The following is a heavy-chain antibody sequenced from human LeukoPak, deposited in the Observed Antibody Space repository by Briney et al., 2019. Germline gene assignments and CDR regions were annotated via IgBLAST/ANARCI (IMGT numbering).Heavy chain of an antibody. Sequence: SETLSLTCTVSGGSISSSSYYWGWIRQPPGKGLEWIGSIYFTGTTYYNPSLKSRVTISVDTSKNHFSLKLSSVTAADTAMYYCARDKLVGYYYGMDVWGQGTTVTVSS. V-gene: IGHV4-39*02. D-gene: IGHD2-2*01. J-gene: IGHJ6*02. CDR2: IYFTGTT. CDR3: ARDKLVGYYYGMDV. CDR1: GGSISSSSYY.